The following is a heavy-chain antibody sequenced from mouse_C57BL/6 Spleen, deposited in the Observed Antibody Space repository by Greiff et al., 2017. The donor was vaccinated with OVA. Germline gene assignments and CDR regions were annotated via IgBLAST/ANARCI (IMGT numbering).Heavy chain of an antibody. Sequence: VQLQQSGPELVKPGASVKISCKASGYTFTDYYMNWVKQSPGKSLEWIGDINPNNGGTSYNQKFKGKATLTVDKSSSTAYMELRSLTSEDSAVYYCARKEGLYYYAMDYWGQGTSVTVSS. V-gene: IGHV1-26*01. CDR1: GYTFTDYY. CDR2: INPNNGGT. J-gene: IGHJ4*01. CDR3: ARKEGLYYYAMDY.